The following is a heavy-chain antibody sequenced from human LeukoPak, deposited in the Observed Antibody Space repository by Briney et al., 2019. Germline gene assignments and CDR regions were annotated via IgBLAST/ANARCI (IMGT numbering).Heavy chain of an antibody. CDR2: INAGNGNT. CDR1: GYTFTSYA. V-gene: IGHV1-3*01. CDR3: ARDGLIVVVVAASYYYYGMDV. D-gene: IGHD2-15*01. Sequence: ASVKVSCKASGYTFTSYAMHWVRQAPGQRLEWMGRINAGNGNTKYSQKFQGRVTITRDTSTSTAYMELRSLRSDDTAVYYCARDGLIVVVVAASYYYYGMDVWGQGTTVTVFS. J-gene: IGHJ6*02.